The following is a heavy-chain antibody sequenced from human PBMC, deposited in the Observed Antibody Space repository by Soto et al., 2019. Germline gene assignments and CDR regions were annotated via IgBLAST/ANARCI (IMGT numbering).Heavy chain of an antibody. D-gene: IGHD3-3*01. V-gene: IGHV4-34*01. CDR3: ARAHHTIFGVVILDWYMDV. CDR2: INHSGSN. Sequence: SETLSLTCAVYGGSFSGYYWSWIRQPPGKGLEWIREINHSGSNNYNPSLKSRVTISVDTSKNQFSLKLSSVTAADTAVYYCARAHHTIFGVVILDWYMDVWGKGTTVTVSS. J-gene: IGHJ6*03. CDR1: GGSFSGYY.